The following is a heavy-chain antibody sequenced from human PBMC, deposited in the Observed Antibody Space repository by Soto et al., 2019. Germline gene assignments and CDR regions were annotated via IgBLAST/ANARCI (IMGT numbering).Heavy chain of an antibody. D-gene: IGHD1-26*01. V-gene: IGHV3-74*01. J-gene: IGHJ4*02. Sequence: PGGSLRLSCAASGFSVSAYWMHWVRQAPGKGLVWVSRIKSDGSGTSYADSVTGRFTISRDNSKNTLYLQMNSLRAEDTAVYYCAKSGDPPGSYLGVFDYWGQGTLVTVSS. CDR2: IKSDGSGT. CDR3: AKSGDPPGSYLGVFDY. CDR1: GFSVSAYW.